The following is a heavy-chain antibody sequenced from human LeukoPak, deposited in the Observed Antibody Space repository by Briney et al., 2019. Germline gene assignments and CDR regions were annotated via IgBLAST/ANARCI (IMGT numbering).Heavy chain of an antibody. CDR1: GFTFSSYE. J-gene: IGHJ5*02. Sequence: PGGSLRLSCAASGFTFSSYEMNWVRQAPGRGLEWVSHISSSGGTIYYADSVKGRFTISRDNAKNSLYLQMNSLRAEDTAVYYCASSGYSYGYVGWFDPWGQGTLVTVSS. CDR3: ASSGYSYGYVGWFDP. CDR2: ISSSGGTI. V-gene: IGHV3-48*03. D-gene: IGHD5-18*01.